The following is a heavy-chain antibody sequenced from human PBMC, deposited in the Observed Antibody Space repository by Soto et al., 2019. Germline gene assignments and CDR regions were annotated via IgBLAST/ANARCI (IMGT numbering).Heavy chain of an antibody. CDR1: GGSISSYY. D-gene: IGHD6-19*01. CDR2: IYYSGST. CDR3: ARQSSGAWSDFQH. Sequence: PSETLSLTCTVSGGSISSYYWSWIRQPPGKGLEWIGYIYYSGSTNYNPSLKSRVSISVDTSKNQFSLKLSSVTAADTAVYYCARQSSGAWSDFQHWGQGTLVTVSS. V-gene: IGHV4-59*08. J-gene: IGHJ1*01.